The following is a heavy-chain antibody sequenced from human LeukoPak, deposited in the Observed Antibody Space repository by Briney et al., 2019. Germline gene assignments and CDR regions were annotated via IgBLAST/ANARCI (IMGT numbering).Heavy chain of an antibody. CDR3: ARPTQWFGYFDP. CDR2: IYYSGST. CDR1: GGSISSSSYY. J-gene: IGHJ5*02. D-gene: IGHD3-10*01. V-gene: IGHV4-39*01. Sequence: SETLSLTCTVSGGSISSSSYYWGWIRQPPGKGLEWIGSIYYSGSTYYNPSLKSRVTISVDTSKNQFSLKLSSVTAADTAVYYCARPTQWFGYFDPWGQGTLVTVSS.